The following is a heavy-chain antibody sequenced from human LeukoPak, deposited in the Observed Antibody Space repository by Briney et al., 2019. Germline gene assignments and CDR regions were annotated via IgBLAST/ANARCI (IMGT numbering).Heavy chain of an antibody. Sequence: GGSLRLSCAASGFTFSSYSMNWVRQAPGKGLEWVSSISSSSSYIYYADSVKGRFTISRDNAKNSLYLQMNSLRAEDTAVYYCARGDSSGYYTRGAFDIWGQGTMVTVSS. D-gene: IGHD3-22*01. CDR2: ISSSSSYI. CDR3: ARGDSSGYYTRGAFDI. CDR1: GFTFSSYS. V-gene: IGHV3-21*01. J-gene: IGHJ3*02.